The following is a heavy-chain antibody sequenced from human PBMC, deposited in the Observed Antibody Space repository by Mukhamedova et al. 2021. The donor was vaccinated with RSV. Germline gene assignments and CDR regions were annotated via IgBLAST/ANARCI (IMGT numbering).Heavy chain of an antibody. V-gene: IGHV3-23*01. D-gene: IGHD3-10*01. J-gene: IGHJ3*01. CDR3: AKSASPYGNDAFDS. CDR2: ISGGGGRA. Sequence: GEGLEWVSFISGGGGRAFYADSVKGRFTISRDTSKNTLYLQMNSLRAEDTAVYYFAKSASPYGNDAFDSWGQWTMGTVPS.